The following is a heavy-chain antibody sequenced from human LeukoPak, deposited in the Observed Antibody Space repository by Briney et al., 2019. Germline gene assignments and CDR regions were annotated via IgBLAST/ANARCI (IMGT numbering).Heavy chain of an antibody. Sequence: PSETLSLTCTLSGASITSWSYYWGWIRQPPGKGLEWIGNIYYSGSTYCNPSLKSRVTISVDTSKNQFSLKLSSVTAEDTAVYYCARPTPYLYFDHCGPGTLVTVSS. J-gene: IGHJ4*02. D-gene: IGHD2-15*01. V-gene: IGHV4-39*01. CDR2: IYYSGST. CDR1: GASITSWSYY. CDR3: ARPTPYLYFDH.